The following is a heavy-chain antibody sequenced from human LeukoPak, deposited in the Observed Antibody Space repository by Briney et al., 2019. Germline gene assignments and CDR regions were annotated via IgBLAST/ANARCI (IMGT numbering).Heavy chain of an antibody. CDR1: GYTFTSYD. D-gene: IGHD3-22*01. J-gene: IGHJ3*02. V-gene: IGHV1-8*01. CDR2: MNPNSGNT. CDR3: ARWVTMIVDDAFDI. Sequence: ASVKVSCKASGYTFTSYDINRVRQATGQGLEWMGWMNPNSGNTGYAQKFQGRVTMTRNTSISTAYMELSSLRSEDTAVYYCARWVTMIVDDAFDIWGQGTMVTVSS.